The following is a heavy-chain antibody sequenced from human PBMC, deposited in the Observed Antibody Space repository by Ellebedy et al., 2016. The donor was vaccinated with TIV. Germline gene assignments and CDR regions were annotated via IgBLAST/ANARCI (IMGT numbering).Heavy chain of an antibody. V-gene: IGHV2-5*02. CDR2: IYWDDDK. D-gene: IGHD3-10*01. CDR1: GFSLSTSGVG. J-gene: IGHJ6*02. Sequence: SGPTLVXPTQTLTLTCTFSGFSLSTSGVGVGWIRQPPGKALEWLALIYWDDDKRYSPSLKSRLTITKDTSKNQVVLTMTNMDPVDTATYYCAHRLVVRGVITEYYYGMDVWGQGTTVTVSS. CDR3: AHRLVVRGVITEYYYGMDV.